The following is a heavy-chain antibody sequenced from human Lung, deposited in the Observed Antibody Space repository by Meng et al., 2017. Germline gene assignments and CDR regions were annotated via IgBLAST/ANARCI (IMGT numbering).Heavy chain of an antibody. J-gene: IGHJ4*02. Sequence: GQRQQWGAGLLKPSEPLSSTGVVSGGFLSDYYRSVIRQPPGKGLEWIGEINHSGSTNYNPSLESRATISVDTSQNNLSLKLSSVTAADSAVYYCARGPTTMAHDFDYWGQGTLVTVSS. D-gene: IGHD4-11*01. CDR3: ARGPTTMAHDFDY. CDR2: INHSGST. CDR1: GGFLSDYY. V-gene: IGHV4-34*01.